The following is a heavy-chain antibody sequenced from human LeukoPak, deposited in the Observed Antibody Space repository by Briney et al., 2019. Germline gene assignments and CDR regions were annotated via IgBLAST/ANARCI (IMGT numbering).Heavy chain of an antibody. J-gene: IGHJ3*02. CDR1: GGSISSYY. V-gene: IGHV4-59*01. CDR2: MYSGSA. D-gene: IGHD2/OR15-2a*01. Sequence: SETLSLTCTVSGGSISSYYWSWIRQPPGKGLEWIAYMYSGSAKNNPSLNSRVTMSVDTSKNQLSLRLTSVTAADTAVYYCARTAGILYDAFDIWGRGTMVTVSS. CDR3: ARTAGILYDAFDI.